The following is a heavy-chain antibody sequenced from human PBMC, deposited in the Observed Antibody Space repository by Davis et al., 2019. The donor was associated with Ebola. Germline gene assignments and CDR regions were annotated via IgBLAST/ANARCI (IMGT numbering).Heavy chain of an antibody. CDR1: GGTFSSCT. J-gene: IGHJ4*02. CDR3: ARDGSLDSLEF. D-gene: IGHD2-2*03. CDR2: IIPVLGMP. Sequence: AASVKVSCKASGGTFSSCTITWVRQAPGQGLECMGRIIPVLGMPTYAQKFQGRVTITADESTTTAYLDVSSLRSEDTAVYYCARDGSLDSLEFWGQGTLVTVSS. V-gene: IGHV1-69*04.